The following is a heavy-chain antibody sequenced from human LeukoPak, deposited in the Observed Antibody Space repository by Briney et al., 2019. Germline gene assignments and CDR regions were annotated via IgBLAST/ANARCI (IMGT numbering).Heavy chain of an antibody. Sequence: SETLSLTCTVSGGSISSYYWSWIRQPPGKGLEWIGYIYYSGGTNYNPSLKSRVTISVDTSKNQFSLKLSSVTAADTAVYYCARVGRDDAFDIWGQGTMVTVSS. CDR1: GGSISSYY. V-gene: IGHV4-59*01. CDR3: ARVGRDDAFDI. CDR2: IYYSGGT. J-gene: IGHJ3*02.